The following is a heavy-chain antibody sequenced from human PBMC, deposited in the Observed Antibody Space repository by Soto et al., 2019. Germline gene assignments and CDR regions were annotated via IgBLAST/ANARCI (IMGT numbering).Heavy chain of an antibody. V-gene: IGHV3-30-3*01. CDR2: ISYDGSNK. J-gene: IGHJ5*02. CDR1: GFTFSSYA. CDR3: AREDGDYVLSPLFDP. Sequence: VQLVESGGGVVQPGRSLRLSCAASGFTFSSYAMHWARQAPGKGLEWVAVISYDGSNKYYADSVKGRFTISRDNSKNTLYLQMNSLRAEDTAVYYCAREDGDYVLSPLFDPWGQGTLVTVSS. D-gene: IGHD4-17*01.